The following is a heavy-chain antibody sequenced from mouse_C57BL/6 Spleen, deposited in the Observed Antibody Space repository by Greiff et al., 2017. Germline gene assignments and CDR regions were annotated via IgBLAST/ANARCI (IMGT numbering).Heavy chain of an antibody. CDR2: ISPGSGST. V-gene: IGHV1-55*01. J-gene: IGHJ2*01. Sequence: QVQLQQPGAELVKPGASVKMSCKASGYPFTSYWITWVKQRPGQGLEWIGDISPGSGSTNYNEKFESKATLTVDTSSSTAYIQLSSLTSGDSAVYYCARSLGRGDYWGQGTTLTVAS. CDR1: GYPFTSYW. CDR3: ARSLGRGDY. D-gene: IGHD4-1*01.